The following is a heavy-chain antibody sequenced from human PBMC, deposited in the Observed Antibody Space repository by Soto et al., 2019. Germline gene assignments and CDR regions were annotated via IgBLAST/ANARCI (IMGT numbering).Heavy chain of an antibody. CDR2: IYPGDSET. D-gene: IGHD2-15*01. J-gene: IGHJ4*02. Sequence: PGESLKISCKASGYGFSSSWIAWVRQSPGKGLEWMGIIYPGDSETRYSPSFRGQVTISADTSKNTAYLQMNSLRVEDTALYYCAKGYCSYPKCSFDSWGQGTLVTVSS. CDR1: GYGFSSSW. CDR3: AKGYCSYPKCSFDS. V-gene: IGHV5-51*01.